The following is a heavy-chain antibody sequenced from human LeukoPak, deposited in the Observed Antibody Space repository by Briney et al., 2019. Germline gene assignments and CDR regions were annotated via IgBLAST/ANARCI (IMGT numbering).Heavy chain of an antibody. D-gene: IGHD7-27*01. V-gene: IGHV3-66*01. CDR1: GFTVSSNY. CDR2: IYGSGTT. CDR3: VRVPNWGTVDY. J-gene: IGHJ4*02. Sequence: PGGSLRLSCAASGFTVSSNYMSWVRQAPGKGLEWVSFIYGSGTTYYADSVKGRFTISRDNSRNTLYHQMNSLRAEDTAVYYCVRVPNWGTVDYWGQGTLVTVSS.